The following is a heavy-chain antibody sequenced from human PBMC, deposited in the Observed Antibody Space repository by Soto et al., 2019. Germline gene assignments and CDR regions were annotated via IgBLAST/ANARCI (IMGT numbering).Heavy chain of an antibody. V-gene: IGHV2-5*02. D-gene: IGHD2-21*02. CDR1: GFSLSTGGMA. J-gene: IGHJ6*02. CDR3: VHSRCGGDCLRSYSSHYYYGVDV. Sequence: QITLKESGPTLVKPTQTLTLTCTFSGFSLSTGGMAVGWIRQPPGKALEWLALIYWDDDRRYRPSLKSRLTVTKDTSKNQQVLTMTNMDPVDTATYYCVHSRCGGDCLRSYSSHYYYGVDVWGQGTTVTVSS. CDR2: IYWDDDR.